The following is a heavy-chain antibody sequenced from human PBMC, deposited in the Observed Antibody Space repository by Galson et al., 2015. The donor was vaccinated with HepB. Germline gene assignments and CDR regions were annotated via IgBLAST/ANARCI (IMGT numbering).Heavy chain of an antibody. CDR1: GFTFSGSA. V-gene: IGHV3-73*01. CDR3: TSPIAAAGTGHYYYYGMDV. Sequence: SLRLSCAASGFTFSGSAMHWVRQASGKGLEWVGRIRSKANSYATAYAASVKGRFTISRDDSKNTAYLQMNSLKTEDTAVYYCTSPIAAAGTGHYYYYGMDVWGQGTTVTVSS. J-gene: IGHJ6*02. CDR2: IRSKANSYAT. D-gene: IGHD6-13*01.